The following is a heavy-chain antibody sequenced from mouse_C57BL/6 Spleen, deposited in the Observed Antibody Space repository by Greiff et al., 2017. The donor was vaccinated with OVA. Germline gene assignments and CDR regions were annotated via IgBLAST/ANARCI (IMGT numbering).Heavy chain of an antibody. CDR2: ISSGSSTI. V-gene: IGHV5-17*01. D-gene: IGHD1-1*01. Sequence: EVKLMESGGGLVKPGGSLKLSCAASGFTFSDYGMHWVRQAPETGLEWVAYISSGSSTIYYADTVKGRVTISRDHAKNTLFLQMTSLRSEDTAMYYCARRRDYGSTSGYFDVWGTGTTVTVSS. CDR3: ARRRDYGSTSGYFDV. J-gene: IGHJ1*03. CDR1: GFTFSDYG.